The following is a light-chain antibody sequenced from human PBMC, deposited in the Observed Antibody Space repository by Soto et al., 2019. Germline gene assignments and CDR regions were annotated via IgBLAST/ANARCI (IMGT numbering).Light chain of an antibody. V-gene: IGKV3-15*01. CDR2: DAS. Sequence: DMLLPQSPATLSLSPVERTTHACRASPSVCNNLAWYQQKPGQAPRLLIYDASTRATCIPDRFSGSGSETEFTLTISSLQSEDYAIYYCQQYNNWPPWTFGQGTKVDI. CDR1: PSVCNN. J-gene: IGKJ1*01. CDR3: QQYNNWPPWT.